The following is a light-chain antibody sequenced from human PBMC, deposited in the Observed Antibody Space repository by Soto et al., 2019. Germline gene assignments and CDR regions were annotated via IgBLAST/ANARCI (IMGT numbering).Light chain of an antibody. CDR1: SGHSSYA. Sequence: QCVLTQSPSASASLGASVKLTCTLSSGHSSYAIAWHQQQPEKGPRYLMKLNSDGSHSKGDGIPDRFSGSSSGAERYLTISSLQSEDEADYYCQTWGTGTGVFGGGTKLTVL. V-gene: IGLV4-69*01. CDR3: QTWGTGTGV. J-gene: IGLJ3*02. CDR2: LNSDGSH.